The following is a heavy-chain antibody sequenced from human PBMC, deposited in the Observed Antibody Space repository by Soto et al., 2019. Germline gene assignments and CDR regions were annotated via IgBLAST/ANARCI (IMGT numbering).Heavy chain of an antibody. Sequence: ASVKVSCKASGYTFTSYGISWVRQAPGQGLEWMGWISAYNGNTNYAQKIQGRVTMTTDTSTSTAYMELRSLRSDDTAVFYCASTQCRCSDAFDIWGQGTMVTVSS. CDR3: ASTQCRCSDAFDI. CDR2: ISAYNGNT. CDR1: GYTFTSYG. D-gene: IGHD4-17*01. V-gene: IGHV1-18*01. J-gene: IGHJ3*02.